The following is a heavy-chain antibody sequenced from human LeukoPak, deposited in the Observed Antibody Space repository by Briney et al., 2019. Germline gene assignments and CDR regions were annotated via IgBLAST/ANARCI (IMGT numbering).Heavy chain of an antibody. V-gene: IGHV4-61*01. CDR2: IYDGGST. CDR3: AREQGNYSFDY. CDR1: GGSVTSGSYY. Sequence: NSSETLSLTCTVSGGSVTSGSYYWSWIRQPPGKGLEWIGYIYDGGSTNYNPSLKSRVTISVDTSKSQLSLKLSSVTAADTAVYYCAREQGNYSFDYWGQGTLVTVSS. J-gene: IGHJ4*02.